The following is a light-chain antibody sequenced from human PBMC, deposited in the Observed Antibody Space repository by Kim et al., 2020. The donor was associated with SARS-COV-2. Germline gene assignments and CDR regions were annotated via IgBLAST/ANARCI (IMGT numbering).Light chain of an antibody. V-gene: IGKV3-20*01. CDR2: GAS. Sequence: SPGEGATLSCRASQSINNNYLAWYQQSPGPAPRLLIHGASSRAAGIPDRFSGSGSGTDFALTISRLEPEDFAVYYCQHYGSSPWTFGQGTKVDIK. J-gene: IGKJ1*01. CDR1: QSINNNY. CDR3: QHYGSSPWT.